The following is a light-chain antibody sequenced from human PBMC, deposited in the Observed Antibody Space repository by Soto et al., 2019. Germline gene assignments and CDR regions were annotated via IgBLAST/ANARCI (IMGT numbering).Light chain of an antibody. CDR2: WAS. J-gene: IGKJ3*01. CDR3: QQYYSSPFT. V-gene: IGKV4-1*01. CDR1: RSILSSSNNKNY. Sequence: DIVMTQSPDSLAVSLGERATINCKSSRSILSSSNNKNYLAWYQQKPGQPPRLLIYWASTRESGVPDRFSGSGSGTDFTLTISSLQAEDVAVYYCQQYYSSPFTFGPGTKVDIK.